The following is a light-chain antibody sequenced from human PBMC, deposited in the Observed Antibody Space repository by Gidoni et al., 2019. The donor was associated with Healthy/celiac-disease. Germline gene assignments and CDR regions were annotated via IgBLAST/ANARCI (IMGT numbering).Light chain of an antibody. CDR3: QQYNSYPWT. J-gene: IGKJ1*01. V-gene: IGKV1-5*03. CDR1: QSISSW. Sequence: DIQMTQSPSTLSASVGDRVTIPCRASQSISSWLAWYQQKPGKAPKLLIYKASSLESEVPSRFSGSGSGTEFTLTISSLQPDDFATYYCQQYNSYPWTFGQGTKVEIK. CDR2: KAS.